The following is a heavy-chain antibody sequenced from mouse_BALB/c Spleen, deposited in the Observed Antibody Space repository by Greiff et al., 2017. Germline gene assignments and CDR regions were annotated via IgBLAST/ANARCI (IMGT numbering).Heavy chain of an antibody. Sequence: EVKLMESGPGLVKPSQSLSLTCSVTGYSITSGYYWNWIRQFPGNKLEWMGYISYDGSNNYNPSLKNRISITRDTSKNQFFLKLNSVTTEDTATYYCARVLGGGSYAMDYWGQGTSVTVSS. CDR2: ISYDGSN. CDR1: GYSITSGYY. CDR3: ARVLGGGSYAMDY. V-gene: IGHV3-6*02. D-gene: IGHD4-1*01. J-gene: IGHJ4*01.